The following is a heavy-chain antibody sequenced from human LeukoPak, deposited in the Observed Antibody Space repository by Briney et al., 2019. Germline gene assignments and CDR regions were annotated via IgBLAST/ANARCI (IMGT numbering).Heavy chain of an antibody. J-gene: IGHJ4*02. D-gene: IGHD5-18*01. V-gene: IGHV3-53*04. CDR3: ARVDTVMAYYFDL. Sequence: PGGSLRLSCGASGFTFSRYSMNWVRQAPGKGLEWVSTIYSGGTTYYADSVMGRFTISRHNSRNTLYLQMNSLRAEDTAVYYCARVDTVMAYYFDLWGQGTLVTVSS. CDR1: GFTFSRYS. CDR2: IYSGGTT.